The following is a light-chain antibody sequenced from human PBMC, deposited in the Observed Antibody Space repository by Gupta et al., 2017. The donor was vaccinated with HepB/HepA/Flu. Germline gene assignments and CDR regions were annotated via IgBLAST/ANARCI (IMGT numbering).Light chain of an antibody. V-gene: IGLV3-21*02. CDR1: NIGSKS. Sequence: SYVLTRTPSVSVAPGQTASISCGGNNIGSKSVHWYQQKPGQAPVVVIYGDSDRPSGIPERFSGSNSGNMATLTITRVAEGDEADYYCQVWHATPDHVVYGGGTKRTVL. J-gene: IGLJ3*02. CDR2: GDS. CDR3: QVWHATPDHVV.